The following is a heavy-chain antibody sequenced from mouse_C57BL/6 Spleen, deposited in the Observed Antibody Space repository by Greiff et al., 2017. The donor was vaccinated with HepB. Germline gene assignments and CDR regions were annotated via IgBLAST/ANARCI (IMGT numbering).Heavy chain of an antibody. CDR3: ARHEDYGWAMDY. CDR1: GYTFTEYT. V-gene: IGHV1-62-2*01. D-gene: IGHD2-2*01. Sequence: VQVVESGAELVKPGASVKLSCKASGYTFTEYTIHWVKQRSGQGLEWIGWFYPGSGSIKYNEKFKDKATLTADKSSSTVYMELSRLTSEDSAVYFCARHEDYGWAMDYWGQGTSVTVSS. CDR2: FYPGSGSI. J-gene: IGHJ4*01.